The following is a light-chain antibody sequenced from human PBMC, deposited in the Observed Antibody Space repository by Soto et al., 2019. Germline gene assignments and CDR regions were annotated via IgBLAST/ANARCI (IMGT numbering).Light chain of an antibody. V-gene: IGLV2-14*01. CDR1: SSDVGSINY. J-gene: IGLJ3*02. Sequence: QSVLTQPASVSGSPGQSITISCTGTSSDVGSINYVFGYQQHTGKAPKLMIYDVSNRPSGVSHRVSASKSGDTGSLTICGLQAEDEADYYCSSDTGSSTLVFGGGTKLTVL. CDR2: DVS. CDR3: SSDTGSSTLV.